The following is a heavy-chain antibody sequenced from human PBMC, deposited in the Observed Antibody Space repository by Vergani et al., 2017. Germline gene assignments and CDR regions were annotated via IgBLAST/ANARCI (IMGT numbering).Heavy chain of an antibody. V-gene: IGHV1-8*01. CDR1: GYTFTSYD. D-gene: IGHD3-10*01. CDR3: ARGETAITMVRGVDVDYYYGMDV. J-gene: IGHJ6*02. CDR2: MNPNSGNT. Sequence: QVQLVQSGAEVKKPGASVKVSCKASGYTFTSYDINWVRQATGQGLEWMGWMNPNSGNTGYAQKFQGRVTMTRNTSISTAYMELSSLRSEDTAVYYCARGETAITMVRGVDVDYYYGMDVWGQGTTVTVSS.